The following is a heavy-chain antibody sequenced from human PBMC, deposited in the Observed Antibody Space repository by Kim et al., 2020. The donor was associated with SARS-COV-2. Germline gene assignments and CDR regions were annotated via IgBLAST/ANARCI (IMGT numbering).Heavy chain of an antibody. Sequence: SQTLSLTCAISVDSVSSNSAAWHWIRQSPSRGLEWLGRTYYRSRWYNDYAVSVKSRLTISPVTSKNQFSLQLDSVTPEDTAVYYCARDYSGHELGYWGQGTLVTVSS. CDR1: VDSVSSNSAA. V-gene: IGHV6-1*01. CDR2: TYYRSRWYN. J-gene: IGHJ4*02. CDR3: ARDYSGHELGY. D-gene: IGHD5-12*01.